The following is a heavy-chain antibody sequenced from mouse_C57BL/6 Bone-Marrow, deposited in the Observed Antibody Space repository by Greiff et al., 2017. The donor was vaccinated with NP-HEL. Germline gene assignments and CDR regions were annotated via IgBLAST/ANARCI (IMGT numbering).Heavy chain of an antibody. V-gene: IGHV1-26*01. CDR3: ARGYYYGSSYSFAY. CDR2: INPNNGGT. Sequence: VQLHQSGPELVKPGASVKISCKASGYTFTDYYMNWVKQSHGKSLEWIGDINPNNGGTSYNQKFKGKATLTVDKSSSTAYMELRSLTSEDSAVYYCARGYYYGSSYSFAYWGQGTLVTVSA. D-gene: IGHD1-1*01. J-gene: IGHJ3*01. CDR1: GYTFTDYY.